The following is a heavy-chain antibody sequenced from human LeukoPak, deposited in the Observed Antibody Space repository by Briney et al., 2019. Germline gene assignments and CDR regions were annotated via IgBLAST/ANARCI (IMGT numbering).Heavy chain of an antibody. J-gene: IGHJ6*03. Sequence: SETLSLTCTVSGGSISSSSYYWGWIRQPPGKGLEWIGSIYYSGSTYYNPSLKSRVTISVDTSKNQFSLKLSSVTAADTAVYYCAKTTVTTIFYYYYYMDVWGKGTTVTVSS. D-gene: IGHD4-17*01. CDR2: IYYSGST. V-gene: IGHV4-39*01. CDR3: AKTTVTTIFYYYYYMDV. CDR1: GGSISSSSYY.